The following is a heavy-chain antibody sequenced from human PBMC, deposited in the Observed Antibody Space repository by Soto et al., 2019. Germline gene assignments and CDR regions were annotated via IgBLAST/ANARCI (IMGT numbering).Heavy chain of an antibody. CDR2: ISWNSGSI. CDR3: AKETRYYYGMDV. CDR1: GFTFDDYA. J-gene: IGHJ6*02. Sequence: AGGSLRLSCAASGFTFDDYAMHWVWQAPGKGLEWVSGISWNSGSIGYADSVKGRFTVSRDNAKNSLYLQMNSLRAEDTALYYCAKETRYYYGMDVWGQGTTVTVSS. V-gene: IGHV3-9*01.